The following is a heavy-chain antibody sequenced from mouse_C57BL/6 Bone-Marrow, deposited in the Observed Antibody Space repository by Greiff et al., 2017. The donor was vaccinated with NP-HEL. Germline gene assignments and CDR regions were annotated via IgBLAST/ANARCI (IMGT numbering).Heavy chain of an antibody. CDR1: GFNIKDDY. CDR2: IDPENGDT. V-gene: IGHV14-4*01. CDR3: TTSGECYFDY. Sequence: EVQLQQSGAELVRPGASVKLSCTASGFNIKDDYMHWVKQRPEQGLEWIGWIDPENGDTEYASKFQGKATITADTSSNTAYLQLSSLTSEDTAVYYCTTSGECYFDYWGQGTTITVSS. J-gene: IGHJ2*01.